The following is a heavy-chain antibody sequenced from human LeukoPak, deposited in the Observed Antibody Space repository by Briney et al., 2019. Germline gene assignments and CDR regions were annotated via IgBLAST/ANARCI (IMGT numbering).Heavy chain of an antibody. V-gene: IGHV3-66*02. CDR3: ARGLGGGFDY. Sequence: GGSLRLSCAASGFTVSSNYMSWVRQARGRGLAGVSVIYSGGSTYYADSVKGRFTISSDNPKNTLYLQMNRLRAEDTAVYYCARGLGGGFDYWGQGTLVTVSS. J-gene: IGHJ4*02. D-gene: IGHD3-16*01. CDR1: GFTVSSNY. CDR2: IYSGGST.